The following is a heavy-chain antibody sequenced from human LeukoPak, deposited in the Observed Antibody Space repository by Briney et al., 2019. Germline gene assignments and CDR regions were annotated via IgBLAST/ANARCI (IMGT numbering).Heavy chain of an antibody. CDR2: IYYSGST. Sequence: SETLSLTCTVSGGSISSHYWSWIRQPPGKGLEWIGYIYYSGSTNYNPSLKSRVTISVGTSKNQFSLKLSSVTAADTAVYYCASTTGRYYYGSGSYFSYHYYMDVWGKGTTVTVSS. CDR3: ASTTGRYYYGSGSYFSYHYYMDV. CDR1: GGSISSHY. J-gene: IGHJ6*03. V-gene: IGHV4-59*11. D-gene: IGHD3-10*01.